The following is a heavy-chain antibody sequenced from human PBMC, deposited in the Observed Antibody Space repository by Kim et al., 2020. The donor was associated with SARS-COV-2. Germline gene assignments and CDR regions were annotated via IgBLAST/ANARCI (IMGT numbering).Heavy chain of an antibody. V-gene: IGHV3-30*04. D-gene: IGHD5-18*01. J-gene: IGHJ4*02. CDR1: GFTFSSYA. CDR2: ISYDGSNK. Sequence: GGSLRLSCAASGFTFSSYAMHWVRQAPGKGLEWVAVISYDGSNKYYADSVKGRFTISRDNSKNTLYLQMNSLRAEDTAVYYCARDQYTAMVTFYIPYWGQGTLVTVSS. CDR3: ARDQYTAMVTFYIPY.